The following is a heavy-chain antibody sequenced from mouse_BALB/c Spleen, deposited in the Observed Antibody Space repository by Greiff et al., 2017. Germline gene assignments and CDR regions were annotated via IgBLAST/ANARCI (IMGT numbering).Heavy chain of an antibody. CDR1: GFTFSSYG. Sequence: VQLKQSGGDLVKPGGSLKLSCAASGFTFSSYGMSWVRQTPDKRLEWVATISSGGSYTYYPDSVKGRFTISRDNAKNTLYLQMSSLKSEDTAMYYCTRDGVVANYFDYWGQGTTLTVSS. V-gene: IGHV5-6*01. D-gene: IGHD1-1*01. J-gene: IGHJ2*01. CDR2: ISSGGSYT. CDR3: TRDGVVANYFDY.